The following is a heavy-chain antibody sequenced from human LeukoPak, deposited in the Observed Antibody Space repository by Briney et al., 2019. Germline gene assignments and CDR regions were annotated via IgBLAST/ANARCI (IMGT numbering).Heavy chain of an antibody. J-gene: IGHJ4*02. CDR3: ARERDGRFFDY. D-gene: IGHD5-24*01. V-gene: IGHV3-7*01. CDR1: GLIFRSYW. Sequence: GGSLRLSCAVSGLIFRSYWMSWVRQAPGKGLEWVANINQDGSEKYFVDSVKGGFTISRDNAKNSLHLQMNTLRAEDTAVYYCARERDGRFFDYWGQGTLVTVSS. CDR2: INQDGSEK.